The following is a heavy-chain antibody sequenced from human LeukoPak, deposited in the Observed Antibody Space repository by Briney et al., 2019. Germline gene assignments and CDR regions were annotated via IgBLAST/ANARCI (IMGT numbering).Heavy chain of an antibody. CDR2: ISSSSSYI. Sequence: GGSLRLSCAASGFTFSSYSMNWVRQAPGKGLEWVSSISSSSSYIYYADSVKGRFTISRDNAKNSLYLQMNSLRAEDTAVYYCARAIRLGYFDYWGQGTLVTVSS. CDR3: ARAIRLGYFDY. J-gene: IGHJ4*02. V-gene: IGHV3-21*06. CDR1: GFTFSSYS. D-gene: IGHD6-19*01.